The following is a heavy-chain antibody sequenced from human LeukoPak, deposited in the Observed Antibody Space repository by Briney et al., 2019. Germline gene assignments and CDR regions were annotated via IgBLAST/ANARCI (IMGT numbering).Heavy chain of an antibody. J-gene: IGHJ5*02. D-gene: IGHD3-10*01. CDR1: GGFVTAESNY. V-gene: IGHV4-39*07. Sequence: PSETLSLTCTVSGGFVTAESNYWVWIRQPPGKGLEWVGTVYLSATSYNPSLKSRVSMSVVPSKNQFSLQLKSVTAADTAEYFCVRETVVRDGESFPRRCFDPWGQRIPVIVSS. CDR3: VRETVVRDGESFPRRCFDP. CDR2: VYLSAT.